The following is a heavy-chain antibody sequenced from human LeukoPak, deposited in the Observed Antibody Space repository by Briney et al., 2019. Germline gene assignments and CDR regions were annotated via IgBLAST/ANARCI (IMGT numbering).Heavy chain of an antibody. Sequence: ASVKVSCRASGYTFSSYGISWVRQAPGQGLEWMGWISGYNGNPNYAQKVQGRVTMTTDTSTSTAYMELRGLRSDDTAVYFCARERYGSGSYSFDYWGQGTLVTVSS. V-gene: IGHV1-18*01. CDR2: ISGYNGNP. J-gene: IGHJ4*02. CDR1: GYTFSSYG. D-gene: IGHD3-10*01. CDR3: ARERYGSGSYSFDY.